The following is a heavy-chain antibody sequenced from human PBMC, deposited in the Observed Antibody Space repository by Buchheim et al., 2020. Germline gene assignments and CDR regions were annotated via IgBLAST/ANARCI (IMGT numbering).Heavy chain of an antibody. CDR1: GFTFSDYG. D-gene: IGHD6-6*01. J-gene: IGHJ6*02. Sequence: QVWLVESGGGVVQPGTSLRLSCAASGFTFSDYGMHWVRQAPGKGLEWVTFIWYDGSNKFYADSVKGRFTISRDNSKNTLFLQMNSLRAEDTAVYYCARGGIAAREDDYAMDVWDQGTT. CDR2: IWYDGSNK. V-gene: IGHV3-33*01. CDR3: ARGGIAAREDDYAMDV.